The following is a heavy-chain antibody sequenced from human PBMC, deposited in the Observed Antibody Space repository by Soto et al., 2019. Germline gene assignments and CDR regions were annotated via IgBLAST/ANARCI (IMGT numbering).Heavy chain of an antibody. CDR1: GFSFRNYW. CDR3: ARDYHLNTYRLDY. D-gene: IGHD2-2*01. J-gene: IGHJ4*02. CDR2: IKQDGSVK. V-gene: IGHV3-7*01. Sequence: GGSLRLSCAASGFSFRNYWMSWVRQAPGKGLEWVANIKQDGSVKYYVDSVKGRFTISRDNAKNSLYLQMNSLRAEDTAVYYCARDYHLNTYRLDYWGQGTLVTVSS.